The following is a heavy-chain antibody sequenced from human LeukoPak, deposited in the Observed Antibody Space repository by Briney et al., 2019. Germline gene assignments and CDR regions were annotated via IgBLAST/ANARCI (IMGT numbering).Heavy chain of an antibody. CDR2: ISYDGSNK. CDR1: GFTFSSYA. Sequence: PGGSLRLSCAASGFTFSSYAMHWVRQAPGKGLEWVAIISYDGSNKYYADSMKGQFTISRDNFKNTLYLQMNSLRAEDTAVYYCARGGIRQVPFDYWGQGTLVTVSS. CDR3: ARGGIRQVPFDY. V-gene: IGHV3-30*04. J-gene: IGHJ4*02. D-gene: IGHD3-16*01.